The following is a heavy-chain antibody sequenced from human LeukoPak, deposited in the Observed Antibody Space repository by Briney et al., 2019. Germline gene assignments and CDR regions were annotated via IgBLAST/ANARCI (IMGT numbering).Heavy chain of an antibody. V-gene: IGHV1-2*06. CDR1: GYTFTDYY. CDR3: ARVGAAGTGYSYFDY. D-gene: IGHD6-13*01. J-gene: IGHJ4*02. CDR2: INPNSGDT. Sequence: ASVKVSCKSSGYTFTDYYIHWVRQAPGQGLEWMGRINPNSGDTNYAQKFQDRVTMTRDTSISTAYMELSRLRSDDTAVYYCARVGAAGTGYSYFDYWGQGTLVTVSS.